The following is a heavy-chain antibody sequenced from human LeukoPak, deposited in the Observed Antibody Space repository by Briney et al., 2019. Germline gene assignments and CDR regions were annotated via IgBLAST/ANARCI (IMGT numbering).Heavy chain of an antibody. CDR3: ARDSDWDGLTSDY. D-gene: IGHD1-1*01. Sequence: PGGSLRLSCAASGFTFSRYSMNWVRQAPGKGLEWVSSISISSNYIYYADSVKGRFTISRDNAKNLVYLQMNSLRTDDTGVYYCARDSDWDGLTSDYRGRGTLVTVSS. CDR1: GFTFSRYS. J-gene: IGHJ4*02. V-gene: IGHV3-21*01. CDR2: ISISSNYI.